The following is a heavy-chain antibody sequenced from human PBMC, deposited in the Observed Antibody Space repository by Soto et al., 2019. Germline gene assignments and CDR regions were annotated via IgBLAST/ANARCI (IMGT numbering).Heavy chain of an antibody. D-gene: IGHD2-15*01. CDR2: ISSSSSYI. Sequence: GGSLRLSCAASGFTFSSYSMNWVRQAPGKGLEWVSSISSSSSYIYYADSVKGRFTISRDNAKNSLYLQMNSLRAEDTAVYYCARDDSSGGRKGTYAFDIWGQGTMVTVSS. J-gene: IGHJ3*02. CDR1: GFTFSSYS. CDR3: ARDDSSGGRKGTYAFDI. V-gene: IGHV3-21*01.